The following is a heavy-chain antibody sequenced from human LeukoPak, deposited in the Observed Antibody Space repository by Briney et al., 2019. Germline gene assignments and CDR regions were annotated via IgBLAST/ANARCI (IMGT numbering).Heavy chain of an antibody. J-gene: IGHJ4*02. CDR1: GFTVSSSY. D-gene: IGHD6-19*01. CDR3: ARGLESGWDKD. CDR2: IYSGGDT. Sequence: GGSLRLSCAASGFTVSSSYVRWVRQAPGKGLEWVSVIYSGGDTFYADSVKGRFTISRDNSKNTLYLQMNSLRAEDTAVYYCARGLESGWDKDWGQGTLVTVSS. V-gene: IGHV3-66*01.